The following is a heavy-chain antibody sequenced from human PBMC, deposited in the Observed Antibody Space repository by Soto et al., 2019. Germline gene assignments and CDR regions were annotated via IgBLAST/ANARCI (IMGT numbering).Heavy chain of an antibody. CDR2: IWYDGSNK. Sequence: QVQLVESGGGVVQPGRSLRLSCAASGFTFSSYGMHWVRQAPGKGLEWVTVIWYDGSNKYYADSVKGRFTISRDNSKNTLYLQMYCLRAEDTAVYYCVRDTVLRFPSKGMDVWGQGTTVTVSS. CDR1: GFTFSSYG. D-gene: IGHD3-3*01. J-gene: IGHJ6*02. CDR3: VRDTVLRFPSKGMDV. V-gene: IGHV3-33*01.